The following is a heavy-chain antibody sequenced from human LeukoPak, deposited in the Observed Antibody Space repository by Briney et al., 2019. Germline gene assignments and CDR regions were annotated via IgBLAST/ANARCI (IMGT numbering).Heavy chain of an antibody. J-gene: IGHJ4*02. CDR3: ARGGSGSSRFDY. D-gene: IGHD3-10*01. CDR2: IYTSGST. Sequence: SETLSLTCTVSGGSISSYYWSWIRQPAGKGLEWIGRIYTSGSTNYNPSLKSRVTISVDNSKNQFSLKLTSVTAADTAVYYCARGGSGSSRFDYWGQGTLLTVSS. CDR1: GGSISSYY. V-gene: IGHV4-4*07.